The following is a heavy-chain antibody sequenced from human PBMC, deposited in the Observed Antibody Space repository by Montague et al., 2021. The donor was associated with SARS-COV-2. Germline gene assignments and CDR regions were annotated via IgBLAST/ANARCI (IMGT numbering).Heavy chain of an antibody. CDR3: ARDSFEAPLFFDY. V-gene: IGHV4-59*01. CDR2: FYYSLNT. CDR1: GGSISTCY. D-gene: IGHD3-16*01. J-gene: IGHJ4*02. Sequence: SETLSLTCTVSGGSISTCYWNWIWQSHGQGLEWLGFFYYSLNTNSNSTPKRVITITVDTSENQGSLNLRSVTAADAAVYYCARDSFEAPLFFDYWGQGILVTVSS.